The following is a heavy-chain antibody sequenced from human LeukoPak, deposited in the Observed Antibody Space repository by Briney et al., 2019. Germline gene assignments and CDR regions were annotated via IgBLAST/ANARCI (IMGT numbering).Heavy chain of an antibody. V-gene: IGHV3-48*03. CDR1: GFTFSSYE. Sequence: VGSLRLSCAASGFTFSSYEMNWVRQAPAKGLEWVSYISSSGSTIYYADSVKGRFTISRDNSRNTLYLQMNSMRTEDTAMYYCARGGSSWDFAFDIWGQGTMVTVSS. D-gene: IGHD6-13*01. CDR2: ISSSGSTI. J-gene: IGHJ3*02. CDR3: ARGGSSWDFAFDI.